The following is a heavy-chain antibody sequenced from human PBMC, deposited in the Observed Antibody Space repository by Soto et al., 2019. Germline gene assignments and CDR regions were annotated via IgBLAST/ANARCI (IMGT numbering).Heavy chain of an antibody. V-gene: IGHV1-3*01. CDR2: INAGNGNT. Sequence: RASVKVSCKASGYTFTSYAMHWVRQAPGQRLEWMGWINAGNGNTKYSQKFQGRVTITRDTSASTAYMELSSLRSEDTAVYYCARARSQGYYYDSSGYDYYFDYWGQGTLVTVSS. CDR1: GYTFTSYA. D-gene: IGHD3-22*01. CDR3: ARARSQGYYYDSSGYDYYFDY. J-gene: IGHJ4*02.